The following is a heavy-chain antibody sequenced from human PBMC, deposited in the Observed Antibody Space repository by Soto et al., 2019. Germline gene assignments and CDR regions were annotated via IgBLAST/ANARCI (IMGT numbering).Heavy chain of an antibody. CDR1: GFTFSSYG. V-gene: IGHV3-30*03. CDR2: ISYDGSNK. D-gene: IGHD6-13*01. Sequence: GGSLRLSCAASGFTFSSYGMHWVRQAPGKGLEWVAVISYDGSNKYYADSVKGRFTISRDNSKNTLYLQMNSLRAEDTAVYYCASLNRTGSSWYRGNYYYYGMDVWGQGTTVTVSS. J-gene: IGHJ6*02. CDR3: ASLNRTGSSWYRGNYYYYGMDV.